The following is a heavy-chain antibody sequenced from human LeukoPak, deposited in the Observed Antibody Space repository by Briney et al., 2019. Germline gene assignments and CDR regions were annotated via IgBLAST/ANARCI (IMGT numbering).Heavy chain of an antibody. CDR3: ARHRSNYYGSGISYFDY. J-gene: IGHJ4*02. Sequence: SETLSLTCTVPGGSISSSSYYWGWLRQPPGKGLEWLGSIYYSGSTYYNPSLKSRVTISVGTSKNQFSLKLRSVTAADTAVYYCARHRSNYYGSGISYFDYWGQGTLVTVSS. V-gene: IGHV4-39*01. D-gene: IGHD3-10*01. CDR1: GGSISSSSYY. CDR2: IYYSGST.